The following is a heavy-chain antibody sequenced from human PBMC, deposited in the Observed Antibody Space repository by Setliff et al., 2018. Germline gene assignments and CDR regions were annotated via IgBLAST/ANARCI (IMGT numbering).Heavy chain of an antibody. D-gene: IGHD5-18*01. CDR1: GGTFRSYG. CDR2: TIPSFGST. Sequence: SVKVSCKASGGTFRSYGISWVRQAPGQGLEWMGGTIPSFGSTNYAQKFQDRVTIITDESTSTAYMELSSLRTEDTAVYYCARDRVDTRSSTDYRYYMDVWGKGTTVTVSS. CDR3: ARDRVDTRSSTDYRYYMDV. V-gene: IGHV1-69*05. J-gene: IGHJ6*03.